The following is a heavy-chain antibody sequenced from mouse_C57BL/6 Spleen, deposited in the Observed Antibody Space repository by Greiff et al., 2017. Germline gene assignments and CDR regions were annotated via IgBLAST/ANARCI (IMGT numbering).Heavy chain of an antibody. V-gene: IGHV1-76*01. Sequence: QVQLQQSGAELVRPGASVKLSCKASGYTFTDYYINWVKQRPGQGLEWIARIYPGSGNTYYNEKFKGKATLTAEKSSSTAYMQLSSLTSEDSAVYFCARSEYYAMDYWGQGTSVTVSS. CDR1: GYTFTDYY. CDR3: ARSEYYAMDY. J-gene: IGHJ4*01. CDR2: IYPGSGNT.